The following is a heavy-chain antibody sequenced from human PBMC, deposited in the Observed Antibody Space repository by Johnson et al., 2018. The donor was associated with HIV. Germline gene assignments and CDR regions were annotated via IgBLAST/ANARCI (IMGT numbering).Heavy chain of an antibody. CDR2: IRYDGSNK. CDR3: ARVKGCTGGVCSALGAFDI. J-gene: IGHJ3*02. D-gene: IGHD2-8*02. V-gene: IGHV3-30*02. CDR1: GFTFSSYG. Sequence: QVQLVESGGGVVQPGGSLRLSCAASGFTFSSYGMHWVRQAPGKGLEWVAFIRYDGSNKYYADSVKGRFTISRDNSKNSLYLQMNSLRAEDTAVYYCARVKGCTGGVCSALGAFDIWGQGTMVTVSS.